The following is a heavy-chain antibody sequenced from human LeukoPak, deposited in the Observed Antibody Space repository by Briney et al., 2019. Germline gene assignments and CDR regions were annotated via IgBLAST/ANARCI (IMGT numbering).Heavy chain of an antibody. D-gene: IGHD3-3*01. J-gene: IGHJ4*02. V-gene: IGHV3-30*18. CDR3: AKANQRYYDFWSGFDY. CDR1: GLTFSSYG. CDR2: ISYDGSNK. Sequence: GGSLRLSCAASGLTFSSYGMRWVRQAPGKGLEWVAVISYDGSNKYYADSVKGRFTISRDNSKNTLYLQMNSLRAEDTAVYYCAKANQRYYDFWSGFDYWGQGTLVTVSS.